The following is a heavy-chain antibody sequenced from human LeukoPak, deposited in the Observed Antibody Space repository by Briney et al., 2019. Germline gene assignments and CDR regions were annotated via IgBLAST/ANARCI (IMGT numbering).Heavy chain of an antibody. V-gene: IGHV4-61*02. D-gene: IGHD3-10*01. Sequence: SETLSLTCTVSGGSISSSSYYWGWIRQPAGKGLEWIGRIYTSGSTNYNPSLKSRVTMSVDTSKNQFSLKLSSVTAADTAVYYCARETMVRGVIMRYYFDYWGQGTLVTVSS. J-gene: IGHJ4*02. CDR3: ARETMVRGVIMRYYFDY. CDR1: GGSISSSSYY. CDR2: IYTSGST.